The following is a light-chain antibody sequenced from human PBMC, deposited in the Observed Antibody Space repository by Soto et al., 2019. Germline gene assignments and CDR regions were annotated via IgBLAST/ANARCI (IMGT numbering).Light chain of an antibody. V-gene: IGLV2-14*01. J-gene: IGLJ1*01. CDR3: SSYTSSSPLYV. Sequence: QSVLTQPASVSGSPGQSITISCTGTSSDVGGYNYVSWYQQHPGKAPKVMIYEVTNRPSGVSNRFSGSKSGNTPSLPISGLQAEDEVDYYCSSYTSSSPLYVFGTGTKLPVL. CDR1: SSDVGGYNY. CDR2: EVT.